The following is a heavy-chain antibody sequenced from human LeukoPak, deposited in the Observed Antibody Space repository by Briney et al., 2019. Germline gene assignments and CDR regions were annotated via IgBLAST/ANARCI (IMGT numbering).Heavy chain of an antibody. CDR3: TSERVAAGGGRYYFDR. D-gene: IGHD6-13*01. J-gene: IGHJ4*02. Sequence: GGSLRLSCAASGFTLTSSGMNGVRQAPGKGLEWFSSISISSSYIWYADSVRGRYTISRDNAKNSLYLQMNSLRAEDTAVYFCTSERVAAGGGRYYFDRWGQGTLVTVSS. V-gene: IGHV3-21*01. CDR2: ISISSSYI. CDR1: GFTLTSSG.